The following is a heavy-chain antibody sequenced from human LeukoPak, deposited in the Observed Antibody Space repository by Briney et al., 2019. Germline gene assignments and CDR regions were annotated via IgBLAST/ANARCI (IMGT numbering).Heavy chain of an antibody. V-gene: IGHV1-2*02. Sequence: GASVKVSCKASGYTFTGYYMHWVRQAPGQGLEWMGWINPNSGGTNYPQKFQGRVTMTRDTSISTAYMELSRLRSDDTAVYYCARSAMVYYYYGMDVWGQGTTVTVSS. CDR2: INPNSGGT. CDR3: ARSAMVYYYYGMDV. CDR1: GYTFTGYY. J-gene: IGHJ6*02. D-gene: IGHD4/OR15-4a*01.